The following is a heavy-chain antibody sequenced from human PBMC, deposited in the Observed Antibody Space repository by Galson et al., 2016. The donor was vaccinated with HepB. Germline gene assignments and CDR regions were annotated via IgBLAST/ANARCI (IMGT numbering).Heavy chain of an antibody. J-gene: IGHJ2*01. CDR1: GGSFNSYT. CDR3: ARDMFFGSVAATGLDL. Sequence: SVKVSCKASGGSFNSYTITWVRQAPGQGLECMGGIIPIFGTPNYAQRFQDRVTITADKPTSTVYMELRSLRSDDTAVYYCARDMFFGSVAATGLDLWGRGTLVTVSS. V-gene: IGHV1-69*06. D-gene: IGHD6-19*01. CDR2: IIPIFGTP.